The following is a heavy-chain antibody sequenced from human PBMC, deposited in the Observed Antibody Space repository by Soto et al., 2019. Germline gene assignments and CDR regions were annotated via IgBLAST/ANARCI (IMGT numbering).Heavy chain of an antibody. CDR3: ARDPPVVVPAAHYYYYYYGMDV. CDR1: GFTFSSYG. D-gene: IGHD2-2*01. CDR2: IWYDGSNK. J-gene: IGHJ6*02. V-gene: IGHV3-33*01. Sequence: QVQLVESGGGVVQPGRSLRLSCAASGFTFSSYGMHWVRQAPGKGLEWVAVIWYDGSNKYYADSVKGRFTISRDNSKNTLYLRMNSLRAEDTAVYYCARDPPVVVPAAHYYYYYYGMDVWGQGTTVTVSS.